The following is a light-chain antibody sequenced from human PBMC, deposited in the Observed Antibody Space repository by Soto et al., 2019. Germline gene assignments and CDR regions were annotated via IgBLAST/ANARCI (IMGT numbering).Light chain of an antibody. CDR3: LQDYNYPYT. Sequence: AIEMTQSPSSLSASVGDRVSITCRASQGSKNDVAWYQQKPGKAPKLLIYAASSLQSGVPPRFSGSGSGTDFTRTVSSLEPEDFATDYCLQDYNYPYTFGKGNQLEIK. CDR2: AAS. J-gene: IGKJ2*01. CDR1: QGSKND. V-gene: IGKV1-6*01.